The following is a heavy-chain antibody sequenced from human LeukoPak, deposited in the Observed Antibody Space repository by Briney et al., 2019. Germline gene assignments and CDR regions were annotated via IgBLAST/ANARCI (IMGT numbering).Heavy chain of an antibody. CDR1: GFAFSSYA. CDR2: ISGSGGST. D-gene: IGHD3-10*01. CDR3: AKGAAWGFGEEFFDY. Sequence: GGSLRLSCAASGFAFSSYAMSWVRQAPGKGLEWVSAISGSGGSTYYGDSVKGRFTISRDNSKNTLYLQMNSLRAEDTAVYYCAKGAAWGFGEEFFDYWGQGTLVTVSS. V-gene: IGHV3-23*01. J-gene: IGHJ4*02.